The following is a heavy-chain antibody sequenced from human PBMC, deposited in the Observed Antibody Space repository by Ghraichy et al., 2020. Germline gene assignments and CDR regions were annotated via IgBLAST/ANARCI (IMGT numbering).Heavy chain of an antibody. D-gene: IGHD2-15*01. CDR1: GFTFNSYS. J-gene: IGHJ4*02. V-gene: IGHV3-48*02. Sequence: GESLNISCAASGFTFNSYSMNWVRQAPGKGLEWVSYISRGSSITYYADSVKGRFTISRDSARSSLYLQMNSLRDEDTAVDYCAKTRWDLPRGAFDSWGQGRLFTVSS. CDR3: AKTRWDLPRGAFDS. CDR2: ISRGSSIT.